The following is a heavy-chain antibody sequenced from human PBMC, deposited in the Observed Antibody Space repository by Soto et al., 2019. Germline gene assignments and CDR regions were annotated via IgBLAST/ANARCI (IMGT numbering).Heavy chain of an antibody. Sequence: QVQLVQSGAEVRKPGSSVKVSCKASGGTFSRHAISWVRQAPGQGLEWMGGIIPIFGTANHAKKFQGRVTIIADESTSTVYMELSILRSEDTAMYYCARGWGYDSNDYYYAYWGQGTLVIVSS. CDR1: GGTFSRHA. CDR2: IIPIFGTA. V-gene: IGHV1-69*01. J-gene: IGHJ4*02. CDR3: ARGWGYDSNDYYYAY. D-gene: IGHD3-22*01.